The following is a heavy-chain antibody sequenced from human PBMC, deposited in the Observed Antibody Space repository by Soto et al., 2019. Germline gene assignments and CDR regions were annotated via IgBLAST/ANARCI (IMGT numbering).Heavy chain of an antibody. CDR2: INHSGST. CDR3: ARGRYDSSGYLLDY. J-gene: IGHJ4*02. V-gene: IGHV4-34*01. D-gene: IGHD3-22*01. CDR1: GGSFSGYY. Sequence: SAPLSLTCAVYGGSFSGYYWSWIRQPPGKGLEWIGEINHSGSTNYNPSLKSRVTISVDTSKNQFSLKLSSVTAADTAVYYCARGRYDSSGYLLDYWGQGTLVTVSS.